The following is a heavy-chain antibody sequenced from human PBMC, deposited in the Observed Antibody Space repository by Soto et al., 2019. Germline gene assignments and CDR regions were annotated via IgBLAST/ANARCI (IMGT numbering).Heavy chain of an antibody. D-gene: IGHD4-17*01. J-gene: IGHJ3*01. CDR1: GFTFSSFF. Sequence: EVQLVEPAGGLVQPGGSLRLSCAASGFTFSSFFMSWVGQAPGKGLDWVSGIGANGGGTYYADSVKGRFIISRDNSKNTLYLQMNSLRAEDTAVYYCARDPNGDYLGAFDFWGQKTMVTVSS. V-gene: IGHV3-23*04. CDR3: ARDPNGDYLGAFDF. CDR2: IGANGGGT.